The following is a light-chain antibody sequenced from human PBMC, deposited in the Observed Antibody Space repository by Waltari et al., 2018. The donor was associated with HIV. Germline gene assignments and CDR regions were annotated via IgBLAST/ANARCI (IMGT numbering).Light chain of an antibody. CDR2: GNT. V-gene: IGLV1-40*01. CDR3: QSYDSSLSGVI. Sequence: QSVLTQPPSVSGAPGQRVTISCTGNTSNIGAGYDVHWYQQLPGTAPKRLIYGNTNRPSGVPDRCSGSTSGTSASLAITGLQADDEADFYCQSYDSSLSGVIFGGGTKLTVL. CDR1: TSNIGAGYD. J-gene: IGLJ2*01.